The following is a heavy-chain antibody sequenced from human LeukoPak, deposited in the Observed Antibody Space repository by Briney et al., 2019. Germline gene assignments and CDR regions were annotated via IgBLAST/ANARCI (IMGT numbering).Heavy chain of an antibody. CDR2: ISGGTT. CDR1: GFTFGDYL. CDR3: SRGSGWLSVY. D-gene: IGHD6-19*01. V-gene: IGHV3-49*03. J-gene: IGHJ4*02. Sequence: GGSLRLSCTASGFTFGDYLMSWFREAPGKGLGWIGFISGGTTEYATSVKGRFTISRDDSTSISYLQMNSLTTEDTAVYYCSRGSGWLSVYWGQGTLVTVSS.